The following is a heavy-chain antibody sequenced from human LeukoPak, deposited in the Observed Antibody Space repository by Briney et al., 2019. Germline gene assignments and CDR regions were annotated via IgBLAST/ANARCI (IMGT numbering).Heavy chain of an antibody. CDR2: IYDSGST. CDR1: GGSINGYY. J-gene: IGHJ4*02. CDR3: AREKYSSGWYIDY. V-gene: IGHV4-59*12. D-gene: IGHD6-19*01. Sequence: PSETLSLTCTVSGGSINGYYWSWIRQPPGKGLEWIGYIYDSGSTNYNPSLESRVTISVDTSKNQFSLRLSSVTAADTAVHYCAREKYSSGWYIDYWGQGTLATVSS.